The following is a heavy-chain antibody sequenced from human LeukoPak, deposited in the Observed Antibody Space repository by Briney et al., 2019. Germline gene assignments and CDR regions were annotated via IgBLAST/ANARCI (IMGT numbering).Heavy chain of an antibody. CDR2: IHYNGNT. Sequence: PSETLSLTCTVSGGSISSYYWSWIRQPPGKGLEWIGYIHYNGNTNYNPSLKSRVTISVDTSKNQFSLKVTPVTAADTAVYYCARDSGPRFDYWGQGTLVTASS. D-gene: IGHD6-19*01. V-gene: IGHV4-59*01. CDR3: ARDSGPRFDY. CDR1: GGSISSYY. J-gene: IGHJ4*02.